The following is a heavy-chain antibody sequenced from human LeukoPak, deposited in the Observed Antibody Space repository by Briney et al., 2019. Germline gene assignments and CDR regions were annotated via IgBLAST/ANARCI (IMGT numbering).Heavy chain of an antibody. V-gene: IGHV3-7*01. CDR3: FGSGSYSY. CDR2: IKPDGSQT. D-gene: IGHD3-10*01. CDR1: GFTFSNSW. Sequence: GGSLRLSCAASGFTFSNSWINWVRQALGKGLEWVANIKPDGSQTYYLGSVKGRFTVSRDNAKRSAYLQMNSLRAEDTAVYYCFGSGSYSYWDQGTLVTVSS. J-gene: IGHJ4*02.